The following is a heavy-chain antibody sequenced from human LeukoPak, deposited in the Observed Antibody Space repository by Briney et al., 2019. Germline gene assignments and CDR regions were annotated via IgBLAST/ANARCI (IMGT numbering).Heavy chain of an antibody. D-gene: IGHD2-21*02. CDR1: GFTFSSYG. J-gene: IGHJ5*02. CDR3: ARVLPWFDP. CDR2: IWYDGSNK. V-gene: IGHV3-33*01. Sequence: GRSLRLSCAASGFTFSSYGMHWVRQAPGKGLEWVAVIWYDGSNKYYADSVKGRFTISRDNSKNTLYLQMNSLRADDTAVYYCARVLPWFDPWGQGTLVTVSS.